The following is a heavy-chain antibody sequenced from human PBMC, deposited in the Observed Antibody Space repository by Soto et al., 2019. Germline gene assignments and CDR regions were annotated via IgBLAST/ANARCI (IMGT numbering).Heavy chain of an antibody. D-gene: IGHD3-10*01. CDR1: GCNVIVNC. V-gene: IGHV3-53*01. CDR2: IYSGGTI. J-gene: IGHJ4*02. Sequence: GGPMRVSRTVAGCNVIVNCRSWVRKNPGKGLEWVSVIYSGGTIYYADSVKGRFTISRDTSKNTLYLQMNSLKTEDTAVYYCTTGGLMVRGAPVDYWGQGTLVTVSS. CDR3: TTGGLMVRGAPVDY.